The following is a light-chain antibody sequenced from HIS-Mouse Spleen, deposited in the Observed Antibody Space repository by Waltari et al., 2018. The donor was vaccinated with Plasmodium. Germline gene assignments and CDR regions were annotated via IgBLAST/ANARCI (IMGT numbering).Light chain of an antibody. Sequence: DIQMTQSPSSLSASVGDRVTITCQASQDISNYLNWYQQKPGKAPKILIYDACNLEPGVPSRFSGSGSGTDFTFTISSLQPEDIATYYCQQYDNLPYTFGQGTKLEIK. V-gene: IGKV1-33*01. CDR3: QQYDNLPYT. CDR2: DAC. J-gene: IGKJ2*01. CDR1: QDISNY.